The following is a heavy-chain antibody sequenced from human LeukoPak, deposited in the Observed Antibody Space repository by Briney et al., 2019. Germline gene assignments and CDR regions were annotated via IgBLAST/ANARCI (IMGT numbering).Heavy chain of an antibody. D-gene: IGHD3-22*01. CDR1: GYNFTGYY. CDR3: ARADESRGYYFDY. Sequence: ASVKVSCKASGYNFTGYYMHWVRQAPGQGLERMGWINPNSGGTKYAQKFQGRVTMTRDTSISTAYMELSSLRSDDTAVYYCARADESRGYYFDYWGQGTLVTVSS. CDR2: INPNSGGT. J-gene: IGHJ4*02. V-gene: IGHV1-2*02.